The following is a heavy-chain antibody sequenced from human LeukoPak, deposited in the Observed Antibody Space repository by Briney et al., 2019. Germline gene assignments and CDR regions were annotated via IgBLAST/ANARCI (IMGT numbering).Heavy chain of an antibody. CDR1: GYSISSGYY. V-gene: IGHV4-38-2*02. CDR3: ARERALRYFDWLPEGWFDP. D-gene: IGHD3-9*01. CDR2: IYHSGST. J-gene: IGHJ5*02. Sequence: SETLSLTCAVSGYSISSGYYWGWIRQPPGKGLEWIGSIYHSGSTYYNPSLKSRVTISVDTSKNQFSLKLSSVTAADTAVYYCARERALRYFDWLPEGWFDPWGQGTLVTVSS.